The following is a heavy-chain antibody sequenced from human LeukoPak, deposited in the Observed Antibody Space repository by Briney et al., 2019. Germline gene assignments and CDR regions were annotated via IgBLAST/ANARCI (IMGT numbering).Heavy chain of an antibody. D-gene: IGHD6-19*01. Sequence: PGGSLRLSCAASGFTFSSHGIHWVRQAPGKGLEWVAVISYAGSDKYYADSVKGRFTISRDNSKNTLYLQMNSLRAEDTAVYYCAKSSSGGWYLLGDALDIWGQGTMVTVSS. CDR1: GFTFSSHG. CDR2: ISYAGSDK. CDR3: AKSSSGGWYLLGDALDI. J-gene: IGHJ3*02. V-gene: IGHV3-30*18.